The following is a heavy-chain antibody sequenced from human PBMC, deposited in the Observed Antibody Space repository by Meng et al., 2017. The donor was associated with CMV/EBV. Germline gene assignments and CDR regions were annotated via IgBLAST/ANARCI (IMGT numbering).Heavy chain of an antibody. D-gene: IGHD3-3*01. CDR2: INPSGGST. CDR1: GYTFTSYY. Sequence: ASVKVSCKASGYTFTSYYMHWVRQAPGQGLEWMGIINPSGGSTSYAQKFRGRVTMTRDTSTSTVYMELSSLRSEDTAVYYCARGHSTYYDFWSGYSIRLYYYYYGMDVWGQGTTVTVSS. CDR3: ARGHSTYYDFWSGYSIRLYYYYYGMDV. J-gene: IGHJ6*02. V-gene: IGHV1-46*01.